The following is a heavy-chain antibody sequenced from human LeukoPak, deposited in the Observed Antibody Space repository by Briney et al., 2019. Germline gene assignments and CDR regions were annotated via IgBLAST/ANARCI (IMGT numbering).Heavy chain of an antibody. CDR3: ARSYSSAPQYYYYYYMDV. CDR1: GFTFSSYG. D-gene: IGHD6-25*01. J-gene: IGHJ6*03. Sequence: GGSLRLSCAASGFTFSSYGMHWVRQAPGKGLEWVAFIRYDGSNKYYADSVKGRFTISRDNSRNTLYLQMNSLRAEDTAVYYCARSYSSAPQYYYYYYMDVWGKGTTVTVSS. V-gene: IGHV3-30*02. CDR2: IRYDGSNK.